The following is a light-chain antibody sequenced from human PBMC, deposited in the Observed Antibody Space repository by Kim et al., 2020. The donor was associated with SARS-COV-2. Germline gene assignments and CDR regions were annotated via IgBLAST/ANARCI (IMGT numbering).Light chain of an antibody. CDR3: QSYDSSNWV. CDR1: RCSIDSNY. J-gene: IGLJ3*02. Sequence: GKTVTISCPGSRCSIDSNYGQWYQHRPGSAPTTVIYEDTQSPSGVPDRFSGSIDSSSNSASLTISGLKTEDEADYYCQSYDSSNWVFGGGTQLTVL. CDR2: EDT. V-gene: IGLV6-57*02.